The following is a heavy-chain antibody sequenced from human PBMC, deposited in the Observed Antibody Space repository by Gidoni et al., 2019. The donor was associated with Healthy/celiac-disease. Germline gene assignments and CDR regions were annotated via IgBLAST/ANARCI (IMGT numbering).Heavy chain of an antibody. Sequence: QVQLVQSGAEENKPGASVKVYCKASAYTFTSYAMHWVRQAPGQRLEWMGWINAGNGNTKYSQKFQGRVTITRDTSAGTAYMELSSLRSEDTAVYYCARDPTHKSISREGRAWAWGFDYWGQGTLVTVSS. J-gene: IGHJ4*02. D-gene: IGHD6-6*01. V-gene: IGHV1-3*05. CDR1: AYTFTSYA. CDR2: INAGNGNT. CDR3: ARDPTHKSISREGRAWAWGFDY.